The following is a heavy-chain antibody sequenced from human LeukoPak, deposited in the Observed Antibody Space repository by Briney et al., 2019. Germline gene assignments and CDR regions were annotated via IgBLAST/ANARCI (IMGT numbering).Heavy chain of an antibody. Sequence: PSETLSLTCTVSGGSISSYYWSWIRQPPGKGLEWIGYIYYSGSTNYNPSLKSRVTISVDTSKNQFSLKLSSVTAADTAVYYCARERISYSSSPGAFDIWGQGTMVTVSS. CDR1: GGSISSYY. CDR3: ARERISYSSSPGAFDI. V-gene: IGHV4-59*01. D-gene: IGHD6-6*01. J-gene: IGHJ3*02. CDR2: IYYSGST.